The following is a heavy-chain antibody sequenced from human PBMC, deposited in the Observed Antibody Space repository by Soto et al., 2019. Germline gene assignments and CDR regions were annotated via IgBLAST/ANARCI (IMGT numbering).Heavy chain of an antibody. Sequence: SETLSLTCAVYGGSFSGYSWTWIRQSPGKGLEWIGQINHSGSTNSNPSLKSRVTISLVTSKNQFSLELTSVTAADTAVYYCARGLFSENYYSGGWYYFDSWGQGPLVTVSS. V-gene: IGHV4-34*01. D-gene: IGHD1-26*01. CDR2: INHSGST. CDR1: GGSFSGYS. CDR3: ARGLFSENYYSGGWYYFDS. J-gene: IGHJ4*02.